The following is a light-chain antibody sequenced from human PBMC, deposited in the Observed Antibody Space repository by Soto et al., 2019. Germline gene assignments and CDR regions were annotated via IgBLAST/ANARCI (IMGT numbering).Light chain of an antibody. Sequence: DIEVTQSPASLSAAVRYRVTMTCRASQSISSYLNWYHQKPGRSPKLLIYAASSLQSGVPSRFSGSASGTDFPLTISLLPPEDFATYYRQQSYSTTITFGQGTRLEIK. CDR3: QQSYSTTIT. CDR1: QSISSY. J-gene: IGKJ5*01. CDR2: AAS. V-gene: IGKV1-39*01.